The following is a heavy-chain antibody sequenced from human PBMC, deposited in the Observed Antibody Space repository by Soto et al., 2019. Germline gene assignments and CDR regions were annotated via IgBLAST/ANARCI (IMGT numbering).Heavy chain of an antibody. V-gene: IGHV4-59*01. Sequence: SETLSLTCTVSGGSISSYYWSWIRQPPGKGLEWSGYIYYSGSTNYHPSLKSRVTISVDTSKNQFSLKLSSVTAADTAVYYCARYTIFGVVIRGDAFDIWGQGTMVTVS. CDR2: IYYSGST. CDR1: GGSISSYY. J-gene: IGHJ3*02. D-gene: IGHD3-3*01. CDR3: ARYTIFGVVIRGDAFDI.